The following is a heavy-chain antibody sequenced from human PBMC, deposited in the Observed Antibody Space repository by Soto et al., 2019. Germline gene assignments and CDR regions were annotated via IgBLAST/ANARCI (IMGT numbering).Heavy chain of an antibody. V-gene: IGHV5-51*01. CDR2: VYPDDSKT. D-gene: IGHD3-10*01. Sequence: ASLMTSCRGSGYIFRYFRLVWVRQMPGKGLEWMGIVYPDDSKTKYSPSFQGQITMSADKSIDTAYLQWTTLKASDTAMYYCARLGAFTLTDGDGFDIWGQGTMVTGSS. J-gene: IGHJ3*02. CDR1: GYIFRYFR. CDR3: ARLGAFTLTDGDGFDI.